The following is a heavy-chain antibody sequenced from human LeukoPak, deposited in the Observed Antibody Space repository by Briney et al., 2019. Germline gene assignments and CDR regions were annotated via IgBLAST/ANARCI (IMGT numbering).Heavy chain of an antibody. CDR3: AKVVRGYYYYMDV. Sequence: PGGSLRLSCAASGFTFSSYGMSWVRQAPGKGLEWVSAISGSGGSTYYADSVKGRFTISRDNSKNTLYLQMNSLRAEDMAVYYCAKVVRGYYYYMDVWGKGTTVTISS. V-gene: IGHV3-23*01. D-gene: IGHD3-10*01. CDR2: ISGSGGST. CDR1: GFTFSSYG. J-gene: IGHJ6*03.